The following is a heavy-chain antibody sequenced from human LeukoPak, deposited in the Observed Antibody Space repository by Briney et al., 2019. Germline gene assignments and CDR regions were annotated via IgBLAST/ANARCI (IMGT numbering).Heavy chain of an antibody. Sequence: GASVKVSCKASGGTSSSYAISWVRQAPGQGLEWMGRIIPILGIANYAQKFQGRVTITADKSTSTAYMELSSLRSEDTAVYYCAPTGRECSGGSCYSDYXXXXXLVTVSS. CDR3: APTGRECSGGSCYSDY. D-gene: IGHD2-15*01. CDR2: IIPILGIA. J-gene: IGHJ4*02. CDR1: GGTSSSYA. V-gene: IGHV1-69*04.